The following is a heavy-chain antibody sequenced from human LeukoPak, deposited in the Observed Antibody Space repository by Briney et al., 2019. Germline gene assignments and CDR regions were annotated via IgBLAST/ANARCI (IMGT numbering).Heavy chain of an antibody. V-gene: IGHV4-34*01. D-gene: IGHD6-13*01. J-gene: IGHJ4*02. CDR2: INHSGST. CDR1: GGSFSGYY. Sequence: SETLSLTCAVYGGSFSGYYWSWIRQPPGKGLEWIGGINHSGSTNYYPSLKSRVTISVDTSKNQFSLKLSSVTAADTAVYYCARSLSSSWYAPFDYWGQGTLVTVSS. CDR3: ARSLSSSWYAPFDY.